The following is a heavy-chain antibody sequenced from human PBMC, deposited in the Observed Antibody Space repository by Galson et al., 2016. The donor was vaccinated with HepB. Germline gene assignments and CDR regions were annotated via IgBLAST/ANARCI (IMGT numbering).Heavy chain of an antibody. CDR3: ARDAGTIFDVSNYHFDQ. CDR1: GFNLNNYV. V-gene: IGHV3-30*03. D-gene: IGHD3-3*01. Sequence: SLRLSCASSGFNLNNYVIHWVRQAPGKGLEWVTIISKDGSDDRYADSVKGRFTISRDNAKNTVFLHLDSLGTEDTGVYYCARDAGTIFDVSNYHFDQWGQGTLVSVSS. J-gene: IGHJ5*02. CDR2: ISKDGSDD.